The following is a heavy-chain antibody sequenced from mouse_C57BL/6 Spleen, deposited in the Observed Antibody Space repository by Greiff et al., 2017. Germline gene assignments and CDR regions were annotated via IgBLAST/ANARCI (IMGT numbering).Heavy chain of an antibody. V-gene: IGHV5-6*02. CDR2: ISSGGSYT. Sequence: EVKLVESGGDLVKPGGSLKLSCAASGFTFSSYGMSWVRQTPDKRLEWVATISSGGSYTYYPDSVKGRFTISRDNAKNTLYLQMSSLKSEDTAMYYCARPYSNYEEYWYFDVWGTGTTVTVSS. J-gene: IGHJ1*03. D-gene: IGHD2-5*01. CDR3: ARPYSNYEEYWYFDV. CDR1: GFTFSSYG.